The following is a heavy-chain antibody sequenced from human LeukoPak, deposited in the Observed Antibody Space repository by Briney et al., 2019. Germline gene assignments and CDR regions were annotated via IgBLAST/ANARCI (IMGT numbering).Heavy chain of an antibody. J-gene: IGHJ4*02. CDR2: IYYSGST. Sequence: SETLSLTCTVSGGSISSSSYYWGWIRQPPGKGLEWIGSIYYSGSTYYNPSLKSRVTMSVDTSKNQFSLKLSSVTAADTAVYYCAREAYCGGDCYSGFDYWGQGTLVTVSS. D-gene: IGHD2-21*02. V-gene: IGHV4-39*07. CDR1: GGSISSSSYY. CDR3: AREAYCGGDCYSGFDY.